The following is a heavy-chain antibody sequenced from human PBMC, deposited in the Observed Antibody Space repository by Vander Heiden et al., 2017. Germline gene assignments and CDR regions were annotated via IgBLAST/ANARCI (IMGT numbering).Heavy chain of an antibody. D-gene: IGHD3-3*01. Sequence: EVQLVESGGGLVKPGGSLRLSCAASGFTFSSYSMNWVRQAPGKGLEWVSSISSSSSYIYYADSVKGRFTISRDNAKNSLYLQMNSLRAEDTAVYYCARDPIIRTSDWFDPWGQGRLVTVSS. J-gene: IGHJ5*02. CDR3: ARDPIIRTSDWFDP. CDR1: GFTFSSYS. V-gene: IGHV3-21*01. CDR2: ISSSSSYI.